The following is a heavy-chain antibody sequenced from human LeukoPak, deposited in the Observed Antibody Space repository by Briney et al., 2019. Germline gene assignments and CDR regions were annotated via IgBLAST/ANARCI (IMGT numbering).Heavy chain of an antibody. CDR1: GGSISSGSYY. J-gene: IGHJ4*02. CDR2: IYTSGST. Sequence: SQTLSLTCTVSGGSISSGSYYWSWIRQPAGKGLEWIGRIYTSGSTNYNPSLKSRVTISVDTSKNQFSLKLSSVTAADTAVYYCASTNYYDRTSKFSPYFDYWGQGTLVTVSS. D-gene: IGHD3-10*02. V-gene: IGHV4-61*02. CDR3: ASTNYYDRTSKFSPYFDY.